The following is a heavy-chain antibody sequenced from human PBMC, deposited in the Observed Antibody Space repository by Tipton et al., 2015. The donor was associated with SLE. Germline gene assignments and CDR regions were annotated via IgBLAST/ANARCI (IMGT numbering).Heavy chain of an antibody. CDR1: GFTFSSYG. V-gene: IGHV3-30*03. D-gene: IGHD4/OR15-4a*01. J-gene: IGHJ3*02. CDR3: ALGETMASGFDI. CDR2: ISYDGSNK. Sequence: SLRLSCAASGFTFSSYGMHWVRQAPGKGLEWVAVISYDGSNKYYADSVKGRFTISRDNSKNTLYLQMNSLRAEDTAVYYCALGETMASGFDIWGQGTMVTVPS.